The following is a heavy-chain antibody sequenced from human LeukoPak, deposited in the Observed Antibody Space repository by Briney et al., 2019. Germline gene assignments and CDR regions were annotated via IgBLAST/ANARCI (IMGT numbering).Heavy chain of an antibody. CDR1: GYTFTSYG. D-gene: IGHD2-2*02. V-gene: IGHV1-18*01. CDR3: AREYASYTDNWFDP. Sequence: ASVTVSFKASGYTFTSYGISWVRQAPGQGLEWMGWISAYNGNTNYAQKLQGRVTMTTDTSTSTAYMELRSLRSDDTAVYYCAREYASYTDNWFDPWGQGTLVTVSS. CDR2: ISAYNGNT. J-gene: IGHJ5*02.